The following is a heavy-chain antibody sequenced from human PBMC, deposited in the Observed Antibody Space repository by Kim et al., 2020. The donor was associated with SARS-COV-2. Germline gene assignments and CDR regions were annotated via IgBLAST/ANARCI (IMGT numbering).Heavy chain of an antibody. D-gene: IGHD2-15*01. Sequence: SVKVSCKASGGTFSSYAISWVRQAPGQGLEWMGGIIPIFGTANYAQKFQGRVTITADESTSTAYMELSSLRSEDTAVYYCARDGLEVGAALDYWGQGTLVTVSS. J-gene: IGHJ4*02. CDR2: IIPIFGTA. CDR3: ARDGLEVGAALDY. V-gene: IGHV1-69*13. CDR1: GGTFSSYA.